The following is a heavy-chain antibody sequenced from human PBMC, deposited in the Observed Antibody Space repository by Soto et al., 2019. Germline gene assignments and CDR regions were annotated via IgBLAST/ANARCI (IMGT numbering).Heavy chain of an antibody. J-gene: IGHJ5*02. CDR1: GFNFSSYS. V-gene: IGHV3-48*01. CDR3: ARHPERIAEIGWFDP. Sequence: GGPMRLSCAASGFNFSSYSMNWVRQAPGKGLEWVSYISSSSSTIYYADSVKGRFTISRDNAKNSLYLQMNSLRAEDTTVYYCARHPERIAEIGWFDPWGQGTLVTVSS. CDR2: ISSSSSTI. D-gene: IGHD6-13*01.